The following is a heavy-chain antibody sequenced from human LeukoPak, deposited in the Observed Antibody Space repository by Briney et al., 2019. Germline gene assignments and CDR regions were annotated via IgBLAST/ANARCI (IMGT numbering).Heavy chain of an antibody. Sequence: PSETLSLTCTVSGGSISNYYWSWIRQPPGKGLEWIGYIYYSGSTNYNPSLRSRVTISMDTSKNQFSLKLSSVTAADTAVYYCATERDYGGFILWGQGTLVTVSS. CDR2: IYYSGST. CDR3: ATERDYGGFIL. D-gene: IGHD4-23*01. J-gene: IGHJ4*02. V-gene: IGHV4-59*01. CDR1: GGSISNYY.